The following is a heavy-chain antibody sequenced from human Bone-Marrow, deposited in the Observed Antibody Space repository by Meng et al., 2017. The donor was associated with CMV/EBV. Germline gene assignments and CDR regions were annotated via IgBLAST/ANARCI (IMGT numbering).Heavy chain of an antibody. Sequence: GESLKISCAASGFRFNSYSMNWVRQAPGKGLEWVSSISSSSRNIYYADSVKGRFTISRDNAQNSLYLQMNSLRPEDTAVYYCARDGIVGATTGGDYWGQGTLVTVSS. CDR2: ISSSSRNI. CDR3: ARDGIVGATTGGDY. D-gene: IGHD1-26*01. V-gene: IGHV3-21*01. CDR1: GFRFNSYS. J-gene: IGHJ4*02.